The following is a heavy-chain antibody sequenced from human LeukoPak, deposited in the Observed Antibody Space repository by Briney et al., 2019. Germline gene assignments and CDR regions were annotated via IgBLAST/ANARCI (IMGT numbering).Heavy chain of an antibody. CDR1: GYSISSGTYY. Sequence: PSETLSLTCSVSGYSISSGTYYWGWIRQHPGHGLEWIATTYNSETTYYHPSRRSRATTSENTPKNHFTLKLTSLTAANTANYCCARHRTVARGCNEFDCGGQGTPVTAYS. D-gene: IGHD6-19*01. CDR2: TYNSETT. CDR3: ARHRTVARGCNEFDC. J-gene: IGHJ4*02. V-gene: IGHV4-39*01.